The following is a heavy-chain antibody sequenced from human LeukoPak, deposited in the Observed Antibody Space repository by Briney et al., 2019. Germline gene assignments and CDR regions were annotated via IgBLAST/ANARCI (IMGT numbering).Heavy chain of an antibody. CDR2: IWYDGSLK. D-gene: IGHD2-15*01. V-gene: IGHV3-33*01. J-gene: IGHJ6*02. Sequence: GGSLRLSCAASAFTFNTYGMHWVRQAPGKGLEWVAIIWYDGSLKYYSDSVKGRFAISRDNSKNTLYLQMNSLRAEDTAVYYCARIPCTGGSCYPYSYYDMDVWGQGTTVTVSS. CDR1: AFTFNTYG. CDR3: ARIPCTGGSCYPYSYYDMDV.